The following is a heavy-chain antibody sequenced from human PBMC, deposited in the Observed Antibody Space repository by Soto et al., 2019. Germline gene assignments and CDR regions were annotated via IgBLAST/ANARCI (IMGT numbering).Heavy chain of an antibody. CDR2: IKRNTDAGTA. CDR3: TPDLHFKGNEYLYGVDV. J-gene: IGHJ6*02. CDR1: GFTFTKAW. Sequence: GSLRLSCAASGFTFTKAWMNWVRQAPGKGLEWVGRIKRNTDAGTADYATPVEGRFSISRDDSKNMVYLQLNNLKTEDTAVYYCTPDLHFKGNEYLYGVDVWGQGTKVTVSS. V-gene: IGHV3-15*01. D-gene: IGHD1-1*01.